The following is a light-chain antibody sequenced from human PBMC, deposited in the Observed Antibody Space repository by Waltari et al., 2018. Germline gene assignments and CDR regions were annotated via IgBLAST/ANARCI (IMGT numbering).Light chain of an antibody. Sequence: QAVLTQPSSLSASPGASASLTCTLRSGINVGTYRIYWYQQKPGSPPQYLLRYKSDSDKQQGSGVLGRFSGSKDASANAGILLISGLQSEDEADYYCMIWHSSAWVFGGGTKLTVL. J-gene: IGLJ3*02. CDR1: SGINVGTYR. CDR2: YKSDSDK. V-gene: IGLV5-45*03. CDR3: MIWHSSAWV.